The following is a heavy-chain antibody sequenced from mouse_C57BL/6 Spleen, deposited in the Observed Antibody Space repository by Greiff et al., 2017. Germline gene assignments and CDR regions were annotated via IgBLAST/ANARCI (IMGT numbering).Heavy chain of an antibody. J-gene: IGHJ1*03. D-gene: IGHD1-1*01. V-gene: IGHV1-15*01. CDR1: GYTFTDYE. CDR2: IDPETGGT. Sequence: VQLQQSGAELVRPGASVTLSCKASGYTFTDYEMHWVKQTPVHGLEWIGAIDPETGGTAYNQKFKGKAILTADKSSRTAYMELRSLTSDDSAVYYCTRRITTVGYFDVWGTGTTVTVSS. CDR3: TRRITTVGYFDV.